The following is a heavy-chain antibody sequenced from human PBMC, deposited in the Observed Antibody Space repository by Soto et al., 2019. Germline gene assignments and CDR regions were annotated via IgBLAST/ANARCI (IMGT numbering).Heavy chain of an antibody. D-gene: IGHD3-9*01. Sequence: GGSLRLSWAASGFTFSIYSMNWVRQAPGKGVEWVSLICGSGGSTHYADSVEGRFTISRDNSKNTLYLEMDSLRAEDTAVYYCAKVVKYDVLTGYYKGPDYYGMDVWGQGTTVTVSS. CDR1: GFTFSIYS. V-gene: IGHV3-23*01. CDR3: AKVVKYDVLTGYYKGPDYYGMDV. J-gene: IGHJ6*02. CDR2: ICGSGGST.